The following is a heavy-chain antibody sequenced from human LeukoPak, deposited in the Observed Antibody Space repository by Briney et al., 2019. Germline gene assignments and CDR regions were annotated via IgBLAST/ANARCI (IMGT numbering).Heavy chain of an antibody. CDR2: ISGTGGSA. V-gene: IGHV3-23*01. CDR3: ARAESIAAAGT. D-gene: IGHD6-13*01. CDR1: GFTFSTYG. J-gene: IGHJ5*02. Sequence: GGSLRLSCAASGFTFSTYGMTWVRQAPGKGLEWVSGISGTGGSAYYADSVKGRFTISRDNSKNTLYLQMNSLRAEDTAVYYCARAESIAAAGTWGQGTLVTVSS.